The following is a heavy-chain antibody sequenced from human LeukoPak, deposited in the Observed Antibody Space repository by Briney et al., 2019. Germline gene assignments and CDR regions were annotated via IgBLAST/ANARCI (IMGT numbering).Heavy chain of an antibody. Sequence: SETLSLTCTVSGGTISSYYWNWIRQPPGKGLEWIGYIYYSGSTNYNPSLKSRVTISVDTSKNQFSLKLNSVTAADTAVYYCARSFGSGSYFFDYWGQGTLVTVSS. V-gene: IGHV4-59*01. CDR2: IYYSGST. CDR1: GGTISSYY. D-gene: IGHD3-10*01. J-gene: IGHJ4*02. CDR3: ARSFGSGSYFFDY.